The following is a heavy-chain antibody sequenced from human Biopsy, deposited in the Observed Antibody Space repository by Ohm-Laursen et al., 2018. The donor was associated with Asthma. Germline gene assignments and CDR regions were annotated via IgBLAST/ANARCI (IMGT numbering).Heavy chain of an antibody. Sequence: SQTLSLTCAVSGGSVSSGNNSWTWIRQPPGKGLEWIGYMYHSGRTYHNPSLKSRFTISVDTSKNHFSLKLSSVTAADTAVYYCARHWDWGSFFDYWGQGTPVTVSS. V-gene: IGHV4-30-2*03. CDR1: GGSVSSGNNS. CDR2: MYHSGRT. J-gene: IGHJ4*02. CDR3: ARHWDWGSFFDY. D-gene: IGHD7-27*01.